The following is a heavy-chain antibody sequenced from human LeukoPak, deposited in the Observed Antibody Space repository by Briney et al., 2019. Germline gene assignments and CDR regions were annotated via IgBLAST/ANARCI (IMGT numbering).Heavy chain of an antibody. CDR1: GYTFSSYA. CDR2: ISGSGGST. CDR3: AKDLSSSWYLDAFDI. V-gene: IGHV3-23*01. D-gene: IGHD6-13*01. Sequence: GGSLRLSCAASGYTFSSYAMSWVRQAPGKGLEWVSAISGSGGSTYYADSVKGRFTISRDNSKNTLYLQMNSLRAEDTAVYYCAKDLSSSWYLDAFDIWGQGTMVTVSS. J-gene: IGHJ3*02.